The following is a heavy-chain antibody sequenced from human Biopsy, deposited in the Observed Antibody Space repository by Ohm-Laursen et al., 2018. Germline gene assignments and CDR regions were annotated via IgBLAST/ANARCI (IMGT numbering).Heavy chain of an antibody. CDR2: IYSSGGS. J-gene: IGHJ2*01. D-gene: IGHD6-19*01. CDR1: GGSTNDYF. Sequence: SETLSLTCSVSGGSTNDYFWSWIRQPSGETLEWIGRIYSSGGSSYNPSLKSRISMSMDTSNNQFSLTLTSVTAADTAVYYCARTPGKAVAGRFTDLWGRGTLVTVSS. V-gene: IGHV4-4*07. CDR3: ARTPGKAVAGRFTDL.